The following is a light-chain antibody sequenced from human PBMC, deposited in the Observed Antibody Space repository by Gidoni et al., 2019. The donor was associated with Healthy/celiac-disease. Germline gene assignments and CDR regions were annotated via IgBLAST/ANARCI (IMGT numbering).Light chain of an antibody. CDR3: GTWDSSLSVGV. CDR2: DKN. V-gene: IGLV1-51*01. J-gene: IGLJ2*01. CDR1: SSNIGNNY. Sequence: QSVLTQPPSVSAAPGQKVTISCSVSSSNIGNNYVSWYQQLPGTAPKLLIYDKNKRPSGIPDRFSGSKSGTSATLGITGLQTGDEADYYCGTWDSSLSVGVFGGGTKLTVL.